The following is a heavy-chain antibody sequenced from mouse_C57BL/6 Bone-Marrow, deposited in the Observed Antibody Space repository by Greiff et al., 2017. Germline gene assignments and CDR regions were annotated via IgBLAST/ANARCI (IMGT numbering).Heavy chain of an antibody. Sequence: EVQLQQSGAELVRPGASVKLSCTASGFNIKDYYMHWVKQRPEQGLEWIGRIDPEDGDTEYAPKFQGKATMTADTSSNTAYLQLSSLTSEDTAVYYCTSPTMVESAMDYWGQGTSVTVSS. V-gene: IGHV14-1*01. D-gene: IGHD2-9*01. CDR2: IDPEDGDT. CDR3: TSPTMVESAMDY. J-gene: IGHJ4*01. CDR1: GFNIKDYY.